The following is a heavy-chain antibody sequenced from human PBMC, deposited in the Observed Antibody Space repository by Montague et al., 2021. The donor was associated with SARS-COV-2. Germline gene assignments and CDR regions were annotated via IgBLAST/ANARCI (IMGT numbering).Heavy chain of an antibody. J-gene: IGHJ4*02. CDR1: GGSFSAYS. Sequence: SETLSLTCAVYGGSFSAYSWTWIRQSPGKGLEWIGEINYGGSTKYNPPLKSRVTISIDTSKNQFSLKVTSVAAADTAVYYCARRDPGYWGQGTLVTVSS. CDR3: ARRDPGY. CDR2: INYGGST. V-gene: IGHV4-34*01.